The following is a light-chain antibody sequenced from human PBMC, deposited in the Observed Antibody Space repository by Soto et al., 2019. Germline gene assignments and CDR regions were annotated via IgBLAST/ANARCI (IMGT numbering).Light chain of an antibody. V-gene: IGKV3-11*01. Sequence: EIVLTQSPATLSLSPGERATLSCRASQSVRSYLAWYQQKPGQAPRLLIYDTSNRATGIPARFSGTGSGTDFTLTIGSLEPEDFAIYYCQQRSNWPPVTFGQGTRLEI. J-gene: IGKJ5*01. CDR1: QSVRSY. CDR3: QQRSNWPPVT. CDR2: DTS.